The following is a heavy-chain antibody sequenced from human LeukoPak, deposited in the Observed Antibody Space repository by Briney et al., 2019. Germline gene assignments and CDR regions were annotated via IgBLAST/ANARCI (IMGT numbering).Heavy chain of an antibody. CDR2: ISGSGGST. D-gene: IGHD3-22*01. CDR3: AKHRFESGGYHSTD. Sequence: GGSLRLSCAASGFTFSSYAMSWVRQAPGKGLEWVSAISGSGGSTYCADSVKGRFTISRDNSKNTLYLQMNSLRDEDTAVYYCAKHRFESGGYHSTDWGQGTLVTVSS. V-gene: IGHV3-23*01. J-gene: IGHJ4*02. CDR1: GFTFSSYA.